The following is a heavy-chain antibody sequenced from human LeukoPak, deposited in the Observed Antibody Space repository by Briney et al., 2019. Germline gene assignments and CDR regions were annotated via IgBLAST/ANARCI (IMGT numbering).Heavy chain of an antibody. D-gene: IGHD3-3*01. Sequence: GGSLRLSCAASGFTFSSYWMSWVRQAPGKGLEWVANIKQDGSEKYYVDSVKGRFTISRDNSKNTLYLQMNSLRPEDTAVYYCAKDRREWPGQYMDVWGKGTTVTVSS. CDR2: IKQDGSEK. V-gene: IGHV3-7*01. CDR3: AKDRREWPGQYMDV. J-gene: IGHJ6*03. CDR1: GFTFSSYW.